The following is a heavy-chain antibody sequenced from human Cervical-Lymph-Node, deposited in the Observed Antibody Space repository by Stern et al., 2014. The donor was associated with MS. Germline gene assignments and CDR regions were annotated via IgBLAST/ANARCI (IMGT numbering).Heavy chain of an antibody. D-gene: IGHD6-13*01. CDR1: GGSFSVTY. J-gene: IGHJ5*02. CDR3: ASAGDGSSQHNWFDA. Sequence: QVQLQQWGAGPLKPSETLSLTCAARGGSFSVTYWRWLRQSQGQGLEWRAEITHIESTNYNPSIKSRVTLLRTTSRNEFSLRLRSVAAADTAVYYCASAGDGSSQHNWFDAWGQGALVTVSS. V-gene: IGHV4-34*01. CDR2: ITHIEST.